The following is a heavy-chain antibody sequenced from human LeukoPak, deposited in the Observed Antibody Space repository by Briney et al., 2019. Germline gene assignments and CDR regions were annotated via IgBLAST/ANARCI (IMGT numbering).Heavy chain of an antibody. V-gene: IGHV4-34*01. Sequence: PSETLSLTCAVYGGSFSGYYWSWIRQPPGKGLEWIGEINHSGSTNYNPSLKSRVTISVDTSKNQFSLKLSSVTAADTAVYYCARGTRITIFVRGNEDGNWFDPWGQGTLVTVSS. J-gene: IGHJ5*02. D-gene: IGHD3-3*01. CDR2: INHSGST. CDR3: ARGTRITIFVRGNEDGNWFDP. CDR1: GGSFSGYY.